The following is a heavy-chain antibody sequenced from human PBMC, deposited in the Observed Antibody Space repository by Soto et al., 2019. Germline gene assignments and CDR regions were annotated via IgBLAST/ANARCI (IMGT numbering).Heavy chain of an antibody. D-gene: IGHD3-3*01. CDR3: AKHFTIFGVPHAFDI. CDR1: GFTFRSYA. CDR2: ISGSGGST. Sequence: PGGSLRLSCAASGFTFRSYAVSWVRQAPGKGLEWVSAISGSGGSTYYADSVKGRFTISRDNSKNTLYLQMNSLRAEDTAVYYCAKHFTIFGVPHAFDIWGQGTMVTVSS. V-gene: IGHV3-23*01. J-gene: IGHJ3*02.